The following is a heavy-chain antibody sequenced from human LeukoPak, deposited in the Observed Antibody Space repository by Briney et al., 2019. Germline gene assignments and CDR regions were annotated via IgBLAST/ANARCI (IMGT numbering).Heavy chain of an antibody. CDR2: IIPILGIA. J-gene: IGHJ1*01. CDR1: GGTFSSYA. CDR3: ASGYYYDSSGLIDH. V-gene: IGHV1-69*04. Sequence: GASVKVSCKASGGTFSSYAISWVRQAPGQGLEWMGRIIPILGIANYAQKFQGRVTITADKSTSTAYMELSSLRSEDTAVYYCASGYYYDSSGLIDHWGQGTLVTVSS. D-gene: IGHD3-22*01.